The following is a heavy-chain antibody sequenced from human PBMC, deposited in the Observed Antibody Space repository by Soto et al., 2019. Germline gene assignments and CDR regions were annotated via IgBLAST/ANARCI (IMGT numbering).Heavy chain of an antibody. V-gene: IGHV1-69*13. D-gene: IGHD2-21*02. J-gene: IGHJ6*02. CDR3: ARPEAYRGGDCYLYYYYGMDV. Sequence: SVKVSCKASGGTFSSYAISWVRQAPGQGLEWMGGIIPIFGTANYAQKFQGRVTITADESTSTAYMELSSLRSEDTAVYYCARPEAYRGGDCYLYYYYGMDVWGQGTMVTVSS. CDR2: IIPIFGTA. CDR1: GGTFSSYA.